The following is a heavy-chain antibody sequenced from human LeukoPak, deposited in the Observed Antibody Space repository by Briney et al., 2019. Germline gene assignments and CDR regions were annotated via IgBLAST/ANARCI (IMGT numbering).Heavy chain of an antibody. V-gene: IGHV3-23*01. Sequence: PGGSLRLSCAASGFTFSSYAMTWVREAPRKGLAWVSSISKSDGSTYYADSVKGRFTISRDTSKNTVYLHMDSLRVDDTAIYYCARGALIPDFRGQGTLVSVSS. J-gene: IGHJ4*02. D-gene: IGHD2-21*01. CDR2: ISKSDGST. CDR1: GFTFSSYA. CDR3: ARGALIPDF.